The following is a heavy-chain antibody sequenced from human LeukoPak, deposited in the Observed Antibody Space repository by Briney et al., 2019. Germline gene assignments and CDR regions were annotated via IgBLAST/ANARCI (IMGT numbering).Heavy chain of an antibody. D-gene: IGHD3-3*01. J-gene: IGHJ4*02. Sequence: GGSLRLSCEATGITFSRLGMHWGRQAQGKGLEWLAISWHDGFKDFYADSVKGRFTISRDDSKNTLYLQMNGLRREDTVVYYCASGTKPYESPLDNWGQGTLVTVSS. CDR3: ASGTKPYESPLDN. V-gene: IGHV3-33*01. CDR1: GITFSRLG. CDR2: SWHDGFKD.